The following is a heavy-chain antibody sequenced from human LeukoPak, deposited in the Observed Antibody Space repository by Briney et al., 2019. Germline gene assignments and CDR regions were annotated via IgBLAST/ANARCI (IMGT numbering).Heavy chain of an antibody. V-gene: IGHV3-21*01. J-gene: IGHJ4*02. CDR3: ARAVVPAANGHFDY. D-gene: IGHD2-2*01. Sequence: GGSLRLSCAASGFTFSSYSMNWVRQAPGKGLEGVSSISSSSSYIYYADSVKGRFTISRDNAKSSLYLQMNGLRAEDTAVYYCARAVVPAANGHFDYWGQGTLVTVSS. CDR2: ISSSSSYI. CDR1: GFTFSSYS.